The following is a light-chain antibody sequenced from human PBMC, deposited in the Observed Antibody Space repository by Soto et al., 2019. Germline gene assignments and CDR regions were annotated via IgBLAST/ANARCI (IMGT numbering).Light chain of an antibody. V-gene: IGLV2-11*01. CDR1: SSDVGLYNY. CDR3: CSYGGSYTPYV. J-gene: IGLJ1*01. Sequence: QSVLTQPRSVSGSPGQSVTISCTGTSSDVGLYNYVSWYQQHPGKAPKLIIYDVSKRPSGVPDRFSGSKSGNTASLTISGLQAEDEGEYFCCSYGGSYTPYVFGTGTKLTV. CDR2: DVS.